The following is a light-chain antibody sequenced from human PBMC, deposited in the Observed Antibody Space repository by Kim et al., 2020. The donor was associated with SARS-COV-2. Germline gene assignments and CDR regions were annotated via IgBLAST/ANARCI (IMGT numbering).Light chain of an antibody. CDR2: GKN. V-gene: IGLV3-19*01. Sequence: GQTVRITCQGDSLRSYYASWYQQKPGQDPVLVIYGKNNRPSGIPDRFSGSSSGNTASLTITGAQAEDEADYYCNSRDSSGNHPYVVFGGGTQLTVL. J-gene: IGLJ2*01. CDR3: NSRDSSGNHPYVV. CDR1: SLRSYY.